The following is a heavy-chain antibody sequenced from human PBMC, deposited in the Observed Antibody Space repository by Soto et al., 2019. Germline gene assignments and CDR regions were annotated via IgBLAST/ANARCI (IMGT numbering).Heavy chain of an antibody. J-gene: IGHJ6*02. CDR2: MNPNSGNT. CDR1: GYTFTSYD. D-gene: IGHD3-3*01. Sequence: ASVKVSCKASGYTFTSYDINWVRQATGQGLEWMGWMNPNSGNTGYAQKFQGRVTMTRNTSISTAYMELSSLRSEDTAVYYCARRGGSYYDFWSGPHHYGMDVWGQGTTVTSP. V-gene: IGHV1-8*01. CDR3: ARRGGSYYDFWSGPHHYGMDV.